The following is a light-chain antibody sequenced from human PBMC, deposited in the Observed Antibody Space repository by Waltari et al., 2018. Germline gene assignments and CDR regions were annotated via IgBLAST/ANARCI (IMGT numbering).Light chain of an antibody. J-gene: IGKJ5*01. V-gene: IGKV3-11*01. CDR2: DAS. CDR1: QSIYSY. Sequence: EIVLTQSPATLSLSPGERATLSCRASQSIYSYLAWYLQKPGQAPRLLIFDASNRATGIPARFSGSGFGTDFTLTISSLEPEDFGVYYCQQRSNWPPTFGQGTRLEIK. CDR3: QQRSNWPPT.